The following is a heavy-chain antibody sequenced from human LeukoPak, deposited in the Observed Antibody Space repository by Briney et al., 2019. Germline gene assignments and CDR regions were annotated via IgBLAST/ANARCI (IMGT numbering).Heavy chain of an antibody. CDR2: IYHSGST. CDR3: XTAPDYYDSSGLDAFDI. Sequence: SETLSLTCAVSGGSISSGGYSWSWIRQPPGKGLEWIGYIYHSGSTYYNPSLKSRVTISVDRSKNQFSLKLSSVTTADTAVYYXXTAPDYYDSSGLDAFDIWGQGTMVTVSS. J-gene: IGHJ3*02. CDR1: GGSISSGGYS. V-gene: IGHV4-30-2*01. D-gene: IGHD3-22*01.